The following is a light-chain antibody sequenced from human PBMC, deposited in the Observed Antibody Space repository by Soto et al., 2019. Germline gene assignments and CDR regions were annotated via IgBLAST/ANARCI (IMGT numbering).Light chain of an antibody. V-gene: IGLV3-21*02. CDR1: NIGNKS. CDR2: DDS. Sequence: SYELTQPPSVSLAPGQTARITCGGNNIGNKSVHWYQQKPGQAPVLVVYDDSDRPSGIPERFSGSNSGNTAALTISRVVAGDEADYYCQVWHNSGDHEEWVFGGGTKVTVL. J-gene: IGLJ3*02. CDR3: QVWHNSGDHEEWV.